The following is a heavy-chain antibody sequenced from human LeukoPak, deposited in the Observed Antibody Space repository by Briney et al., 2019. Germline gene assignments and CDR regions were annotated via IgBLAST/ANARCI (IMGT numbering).Heavy chain of an antibody. CDR2: ISGSGGST. CDR3: AKVLSSGWDAFDI. J-gene: IGHJ3*02. CDR1: GFTFSSYA. V-gene: IGHV3-23*01. Sequence: PGASLRLSCAASGFTFSSYAMSWVRQAPGKGLEWVSAISGSGGSTYYAHSVKGRFTISRDNSKNTLYLQMNSLRAEDTAVYYCAKVLSSGWDAFDICGQATMVTVSS. D-gene: IGHD6-19*01.